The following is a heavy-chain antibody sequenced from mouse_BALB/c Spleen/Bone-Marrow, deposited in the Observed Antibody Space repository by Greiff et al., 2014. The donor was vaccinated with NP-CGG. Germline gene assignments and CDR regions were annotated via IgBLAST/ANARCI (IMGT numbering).Heavy chain of an antibody. Sequence: EVMLVESGGGLVQPGGSRKLSCAASGFTFSSSGMHWVRQAPEKGLEWVAYISSGSSTIYYADTMKGRFTISRDNPKNTLFLQMTSLRSEDTAMYYCTRSGTLGAMDYWGQGTSVTVSS. D-gene: IGHD3-3*01. J-gene: IGHJ4*01. CDR1: GFTFSSSG. V-gene: IGHV5-17*02. CDR2: ISSGSSTI. CDR3: TRSGTLGAMDY.